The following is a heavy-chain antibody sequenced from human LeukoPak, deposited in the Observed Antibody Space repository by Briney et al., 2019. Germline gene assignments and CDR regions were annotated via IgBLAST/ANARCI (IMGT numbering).Heavy chain of an antibody. Sequence: SETLSLTCTVSGGSISSSTYYWDWIRQRPGKGLEWIGTIYYSGSTYYNPSLKSRVTISVDTSENQFSLKLSSVTAADTAVYYCARLRGYSLDYWGQGTLVTVSS. D-gene: IGHD5-18*01. CDR3: ARLRGYSLDY. V-gene: IGHV4-39*01. J-gene: IGHJ4*02. CDR1: GGSISSSTYY. CDR2: IYYSGST.